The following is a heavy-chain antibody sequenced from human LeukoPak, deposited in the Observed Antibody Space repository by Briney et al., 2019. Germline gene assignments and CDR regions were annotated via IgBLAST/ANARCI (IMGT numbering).Heavy chain of an antibody. CDR3: AREGNQQLSINWFDP. V-gene: IGHV1-2*02. J-gene: IGHJ5*02. CDR1: GYTFSGYY. Sequence: ASVKVSCKASGYTFSGYYMHWVRQAPGQGPEWMGWISPNSGGTNYAQNFQGRVTMTRDTSISTAYMELSRLRSDDTAVYYCAREGNQQLSINWFDPWGQGTLVTVSS. CDR2: ISPNSGGT. D-gene: IGHD6-13*01.